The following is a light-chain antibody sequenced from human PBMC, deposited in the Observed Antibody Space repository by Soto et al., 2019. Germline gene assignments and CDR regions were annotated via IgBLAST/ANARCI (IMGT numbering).Light chain of an antibody. V-gene: IGLV2-14*01. CDR1: MRDVGAYNL. Sequence: QSALTQPASVSGSPGQSITISCAGTMRDVGAYNLVSWYQHHPDKAPKLMISEVSNRPSGVSDRFSGSKSGNTASLTISGLQSEDEADYYCASLTTTNFVFGTGTKLTVL. J-gene: IGLJ1*01. CDR2: EVS. CDR3: ASLTTTNFV.